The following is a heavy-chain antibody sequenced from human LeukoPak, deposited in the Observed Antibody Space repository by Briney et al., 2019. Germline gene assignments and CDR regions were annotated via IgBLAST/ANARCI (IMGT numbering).Heavy chain of an antibody. CDR3: ARDELTPDIVPTLDP. D-gene: IGHD2-15*01. CDR2: IIPIFGIA. CDR1: GGTFSSYA. Sequence: SVKVSCKASGGTFSSYAISWVRQASGQGLEWMGRIIPIFGIANYAQKFQGRVTITADKSTSTAYMELSSLRSEDTAVYYCARDELTPDIVPTLDPWGQGTLVTVSS. V-gene: IGHV1-69*04. J-gene: IGHJ5*02.